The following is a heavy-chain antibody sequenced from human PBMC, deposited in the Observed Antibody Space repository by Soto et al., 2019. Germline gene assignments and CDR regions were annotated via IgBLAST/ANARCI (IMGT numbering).Heavy chain of an antibody. CDR2: IIPIFGTA. J-gene: IGHJ5*02. V-gene: IGHV1-69*06. D-gene: IGHD3-9*01. CDR3: AREPDNILTSATLDDKNWLDH. CDR1: GGTFSSYA. Sequence: ASVKVSCKAPGGTFSSYAISWVRQAPGQGLEWMGGIIPIFGTANYAQKFQGRVTITADTSTGTAYRELSSLKSQERVSWWCAREPDNILTSATLDDKNWLDHCGDGTLLTVSS.